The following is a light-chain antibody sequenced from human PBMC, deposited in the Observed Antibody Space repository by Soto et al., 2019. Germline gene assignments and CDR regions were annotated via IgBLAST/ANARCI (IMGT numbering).Light chain of an antibody. V-gene: IGKV3-20*01. CDR3: QHYGSSLLFT. Sequence: EIVLTQSPGTLSLSPGERATLSCRASQSVSSSYLAWYQQKPSQAPRLLIYGASSRATGIPDRFSGSGSGTDFTLTISRLEPEAFAVYYCQHYGSSLLFTFGPGTKVDIK. CDR2: GAS. J-gene: IGKJ3*01. CDR1: QSVSSSY.